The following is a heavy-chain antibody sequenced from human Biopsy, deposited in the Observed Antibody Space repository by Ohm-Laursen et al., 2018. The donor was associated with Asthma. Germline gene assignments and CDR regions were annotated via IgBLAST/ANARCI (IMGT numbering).Heavy chain of an antibody. CDR3: AKAERYFDWYWFDP. V-gene: IGHV3-21*04. CDR2: ISSGSDYI. Sequence: SLRLSCSALGFNFSYYSMIWVRQAPGTGLEWVAAISSGSDYIFYADSVKGRFTISRDNSKNTLYLQMNSLRAEDTAVYYCAKAERYFDWYWFDPWGQGTLVTVSS. CDR1: GFNFSYYS. D-gene: IGHD3-9*01. J-gene: IGHJ5*02.